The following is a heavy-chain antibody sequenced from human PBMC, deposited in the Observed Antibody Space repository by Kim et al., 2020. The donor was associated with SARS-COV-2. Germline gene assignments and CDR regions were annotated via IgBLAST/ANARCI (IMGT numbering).Heavy chain of an antibody. CDR1: GYTFTSYG. V-gene: IGHV1-3*01. J-gene: IGHJ5*02. CDR3: ARAGQLPYNWFHP. D-gene: IGHD3-16*02. CDR2: INAGNGNT. Sequence: ASVKVSCKASGYTFTSYGIHWVRQAPGQRLEWMGWINAGNGNTEYSQKFQGRVTITSDTSASTAYMELSSLRSEDTAVYYCARAGQLPYNWFHPWGQGT.